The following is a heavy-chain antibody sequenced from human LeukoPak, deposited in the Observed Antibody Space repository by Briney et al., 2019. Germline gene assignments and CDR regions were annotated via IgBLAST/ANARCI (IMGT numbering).Heavy chain of an antibody. V-gene: IGHV4-4*07. D-gene: IGHD3-10*01. Sequence: PSETLSLTCTVPGGPLSHHYWSWIRQPAGKGLEWLGQIYATTGNTNYNPSLNRRITMSIDTSRNEISQTLGSVTAADTAIYYCATTLWIGEGFQHWGQGTLLTVSS. CDR1: GGPLSHHY. J-gene: IGHJ1*01. CDR3: ATTLWIGEGFQH. CDR2: IYATTGNT.